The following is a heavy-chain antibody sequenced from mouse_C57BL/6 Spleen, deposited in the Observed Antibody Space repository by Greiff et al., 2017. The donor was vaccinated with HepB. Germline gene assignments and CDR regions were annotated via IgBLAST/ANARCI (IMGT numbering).Heavy chain of an antibody. CDR2: INPSSGYT. Sequence: VQLQQSGAELARPGASVKMSCKASGYTFTSYTMHWVKQRPGQGLEWIGYINPSSGYTKYNQKFKDKATLTADKSSSTAYMQLSSLTSEDSAVYCCAREGLGYYGLAWFAYWGQGTLVTVSA. D-gene: IGHD1-2*01. CDR1: GYTFTSYT. V-gene: IGHV1-4*01. J-gene: IGHJ3*01. CDR3: AREGLGYYGLAWFAY.